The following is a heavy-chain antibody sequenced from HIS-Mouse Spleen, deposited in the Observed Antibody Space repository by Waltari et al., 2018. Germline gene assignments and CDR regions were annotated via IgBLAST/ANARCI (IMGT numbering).Heavy chain of an antibody. Sequence: QLQLQESGPGLVKPSETLSLTCTVSGGSISSSSYYWGWIRQPPGKGLEWIGSIYYSGGTYYNPALKSRVTISVDTSKNQFSLKLSSVTAADTAVYYCARGDNWTFYFDHWGQGTLVTVSS. CDR3: ARGDNWTFYFDH. J-gene: IGHJ4*02. D-gene: IGHD1-20*01. V-gene: IGHV4-39*07. CDR1: GGSISSSSYY. CDR2: IYYSGGT.